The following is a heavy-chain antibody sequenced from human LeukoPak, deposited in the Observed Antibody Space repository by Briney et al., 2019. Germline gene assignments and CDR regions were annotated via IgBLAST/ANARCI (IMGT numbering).Heavy chain of an antibody. CDR1: GYTFTSYG. Sequence: ASVKVSCKASGYTFTSYGISWVRQAPGQGLEWMGWINPNSGGTNYAQKFQGRVTMTRDTSISTAYMELSRLRSDDTAVYYCARHLDDSSGSNDYWGQGTLVTVSS. D-gene: IGHD3-22*01. V-gene: IGHV1-2*02. CDR3: ARHLDDSSGSNDY. J-gene: IGHJ4*02. CDR2: INPNSGGT.